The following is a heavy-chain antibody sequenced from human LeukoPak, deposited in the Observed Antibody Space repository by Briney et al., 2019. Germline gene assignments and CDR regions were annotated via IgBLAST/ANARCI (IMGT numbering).Heavy chain of an antibody. Sequence: SETLSLTCTVSGGSVGGYHWSWIRQPPGQGLECIGHIYFTGSTTYNPSLKSRVTISVDTSQNQFSLSLTSVTSADTAVYYCARATAAGGGFDHWGQGTLVTVSS. CDR2: IYFTGST. V-gene: IGHV4-59*02. J-gene: IGHJ4*02. CDR3: ARATAAGGGFDH. D-gene: IGHD2-15*01. CDR1: GGSVGGYH.